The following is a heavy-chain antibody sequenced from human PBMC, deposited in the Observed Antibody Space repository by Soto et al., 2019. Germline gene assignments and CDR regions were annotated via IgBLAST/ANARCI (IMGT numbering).Heavy chain of an antibody. CDR1: GGSISSGGYY. CDR2: IYYSGST. Sequence: SETLSLTCTVSGGSISSGGYYWSWIRQHPGKGLEWIGYIYYSGSTYYNPSLKSRVTISVDTSKNQFSLKLSSVTAADTAVYYCARDPESGWFDPWAQGTLVTVSS. V-gene: IGHV4-31*03. CDR3: ARDPESGWFDP. J-gene: IGHJ5*02.